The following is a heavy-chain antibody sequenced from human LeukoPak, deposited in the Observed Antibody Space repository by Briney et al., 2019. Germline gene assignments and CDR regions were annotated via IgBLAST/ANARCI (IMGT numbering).Heavy chain of an antibody. V-gene: IGHV4-34*01. CDR1: GGSFSGYY. Sequence: SETLSLTCAVYGGSFSGYYWSWIRQPPGKGLEWIGEINHSGSTNYNPSLKSRVTISVDTSKNQFSLKLSSVTAADTAVYYCARQSSSSWYRTLDYWGQGTLVTVSS. D-gene: IGHD6-13*01. CDR3: ARQSSSSWYRTLDY. CDR2: INHSGST. J-gene: IGHJ4*02.